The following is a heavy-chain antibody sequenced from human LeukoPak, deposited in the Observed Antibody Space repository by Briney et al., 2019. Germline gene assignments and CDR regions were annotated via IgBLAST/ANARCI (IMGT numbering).Heavy chain of an antibody. CDR3: ARVDWNPDY. J-gene: IGHJ4*02. CDR2: IHHSGST. D-gene: IGHD1-1*01. Sequence: SETLSLTCAVSGYSISRGYHWGWIRQPPGKGLEWIGSIHHSGSTYYNSSLKSRVTISVDTSKNQFSLKVSSVTAADAAVYYCARVDWNPDYWGQGTLVTVSS. V-gene: IGHV4-38-2*01. CDR1: GYSISRGYH.